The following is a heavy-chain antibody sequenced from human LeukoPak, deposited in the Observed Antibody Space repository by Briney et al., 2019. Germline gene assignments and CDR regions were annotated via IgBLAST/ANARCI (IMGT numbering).Heavy chain of an antibody. J-gene: IGHJ4*02. CDR3: ARGSKYYYESSGYYHFDY. CDR2: IYHSGST. V-gene: IGHV4-4*02. Sequence: SETLSLTCAVSGGSISSSNWWSWVRQPPGKGLEWIGEIYHSGSTNYNPSLKSRVTISVDKSKNQFSLKLSSVTAADTAVYYCARGSKYYYESSGYYHFDYWGQGTLVTVSS. CDR1: GGSISSSNW. D-gene: IGHD3-22*01.